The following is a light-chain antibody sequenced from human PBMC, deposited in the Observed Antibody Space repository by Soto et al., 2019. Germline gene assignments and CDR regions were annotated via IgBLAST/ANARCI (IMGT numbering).Light chain of an antibody. V-gene: IGKV2-28*01. J-gene: IGKJ1*01. CDR1: QSLLHSNGYNY. CDR3: MQALQTPRT. Sequence: DIVMTQSPLSLPVTPGEPASISCRSSQSLLHSNGYNYLDWYLQKAGQSPQLLVYLGSNWASGVTYRCSGSGSGTDFTLKISRVEAEEVGVYYCMQALQTPRTFGQGTKVEIK. CDR2: LGS.